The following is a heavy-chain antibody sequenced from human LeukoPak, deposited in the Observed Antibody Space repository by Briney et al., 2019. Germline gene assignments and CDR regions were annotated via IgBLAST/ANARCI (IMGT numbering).Heavy chain of an antibody. D-gene: IGHD4-17*01. CDR1: GFTFSSYG. CDR3: ARGTVTTYYFDY. CDR2: ISYDGSNK. J-gene: IGHJ4*02. V-gene: IGHV3-30*03. Sequence: GGSLRLSCAASGFTFSSYGMHWVRQAPGKGLEWVAVISYDGSNKYYADSVKGRFTISRDNSKNTLYLQMNSLRAEDTAVYYCARGTVTTYYFDYWGQGTLVTVSS.